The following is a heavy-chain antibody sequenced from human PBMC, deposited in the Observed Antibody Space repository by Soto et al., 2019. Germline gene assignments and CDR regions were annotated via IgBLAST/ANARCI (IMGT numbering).Heavy chain of an antibody. CDR2: IYYSGST. CDR3: AREVGLCSYFDY. D-gene: IGHD2-2*01. J-gene: IGHJ4*02. Sequence: QVQLQESGPGLVKPSETLSLTCYVSGGSINSYYWSWIRQPPGKGLEWIGYIYYSGSTNYNPSLKSRVTISVDTSKNQFSLKLSSVTAADTAVYYCAREVGLCSYFDYWGQGTLVTVSS. V-gene: IGHV4-59*01. CDR1: GGSINSYY.